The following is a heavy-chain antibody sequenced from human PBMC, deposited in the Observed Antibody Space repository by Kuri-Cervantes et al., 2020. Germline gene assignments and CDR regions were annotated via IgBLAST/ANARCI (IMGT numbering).Heavy chain of an antibody. V-gene: IGHV1-46*01. J-gene: IGHJ6*02. CDR2: INPSGGST. Sequence: ASVKVSCKASGYTFTSYGISWVRQAPGQGLGWMGIINPSGGSTSYAQKFQGRVTMTRDTSTSTVYMELSSLRSEDTAVYYCARGDGDSSGYMDVWGQGTTVTVSS. D-gene: IGHD3-22*01. CDR3: ARGDGDSSGYMDV. CDR1: GYTFTSYG.